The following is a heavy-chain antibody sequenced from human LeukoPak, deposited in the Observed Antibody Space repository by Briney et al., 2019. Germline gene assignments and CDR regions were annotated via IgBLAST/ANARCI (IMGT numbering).Heavy chain of an antibody. Sequence: PSETLSLTCTVSGGSISSYYWSWIRQPPGKGLEWIGYIYYSGSTNYNPSLKSRVTISVDTSKNQFSLKLSSVTAADTAVYYCARDISSGWGDWFDPWGQGTLVTVSS. CDR2: IYYSGST. J-gene: IGHJ5*02. CDR3: ARDISSGWGDWFDP. CDR1: GGSISSYY. D-gene: IGHD6-19*01. V-gene: IGHV4-59*01.